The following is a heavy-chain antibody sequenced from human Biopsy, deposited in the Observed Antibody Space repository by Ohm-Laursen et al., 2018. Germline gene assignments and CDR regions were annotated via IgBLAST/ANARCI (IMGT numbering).Heavy chain of an antibody. CDR3: ASANPPPDERLGGVADYFDC. V-gene: IGHV3-21*01. CDR2: VTTTSSYR. Sequence: GSLRLSCAASGFGFSDYSMSWFRQAPGKGLEWVSSVTTTSSYRYNADSVKGRLIISRDNAKNSLNLQMNILRAKDTAMYYCASANPPPDERLGGVADYFDCWGQGTRVTASS. D-gene: IGHD3-16*01. CDR1: GFGFSDYS. J-gene: IGHJ4*02.